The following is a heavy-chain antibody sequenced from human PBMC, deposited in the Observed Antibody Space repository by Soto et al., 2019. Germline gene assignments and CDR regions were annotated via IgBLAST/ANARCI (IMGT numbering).Heavy chain of an antibody. V-gene: IGHV3-48*03. Sequence: GGSLRLSCAASGFTFSSYEMNWVRQAPGKGLEWVSYISSSGSTIYYADSVKGRFAISRDNAKNSLYLQMNSLRAEDTAVYYCARGGDCSGGSCYPYYFDYWGQGTLVTVSS. J-gene: IGHJ4*02. CDR3: ARGGDCSGGSCYPYYFDY. CDR1: GFTFSSYE. CDR2: ISSSGSTI. D-gene: IGHD2-15*01.